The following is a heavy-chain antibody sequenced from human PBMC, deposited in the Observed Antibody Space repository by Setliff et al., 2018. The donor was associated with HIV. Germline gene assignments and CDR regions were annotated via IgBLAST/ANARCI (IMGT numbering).Heavy chain of an antibody. CDR3: AICGYRAVAGIYHYYGMDV. CDR1: GFTFSSYS. V-gene: IGHV3-21*01. Sequence: PGGSLRLSCAASGFTFSSYSMNWVRQAPGKGLEWVSSISSSSSYIYYADSVKGRFTISRDNAKNSLYLQMDSLRAEDTAVYYCAICGYRAVAGIYHYYGMDVWGQGTTVTVSS. CDR2: ISSSSSYI. J-gene: IGHJ6*02. D-gene: IGHD6-19*01.